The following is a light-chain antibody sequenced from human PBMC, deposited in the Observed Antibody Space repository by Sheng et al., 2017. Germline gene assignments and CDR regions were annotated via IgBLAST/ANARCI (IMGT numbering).Light chain of an antibody. CDR1: TSNIGSNF. J-gene: IGLJ2*01. Sequence: QSVLTQPPSVSAAPGQKVTISCSGSTSNIGSNFVSWYQQFPSTVPKLLIFDNSRRPSEIPDRFSASKSGASATLDITGLQTGDEAHYYCGSWDNSLSLVVFGGGTKLTVL. CDR2: DNS. V-gene: IGLV1-51*01. CDR3: GSWDNSLSLVV.